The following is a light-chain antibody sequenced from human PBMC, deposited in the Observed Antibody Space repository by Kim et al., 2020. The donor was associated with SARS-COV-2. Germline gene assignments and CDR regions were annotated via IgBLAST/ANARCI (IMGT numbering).Light chain of an antibody. CDR2: EDN. CDR3: QSYDSSAWV. J-gene: IGLJ3*02. V-gene: IGLV6-57*03. Sequence: GQSVTIACTRSRGSIASNYVQWYQQRPGSAPTTVIYEDNQRPSGVPDRFSGSIDSSSNSASLTISGLKTEDEADYYCQSYDSSAWVFGGGTQLTVL. CDR1: RGSIASNY.